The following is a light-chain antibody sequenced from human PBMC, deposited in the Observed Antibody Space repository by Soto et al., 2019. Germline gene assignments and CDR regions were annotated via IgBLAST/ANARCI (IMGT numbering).Light chain of an antibody. V-gene: IGKV3-15*01. Sequence: EVVMTQSPATLSVSPGERATLSCRASQSVNANLAWYQQKPGQAPRLLIHGASNRATGIPARFSGSGFATEFILNIRRLQCEDFAVYFFQQYNTWLWTFCQGTKVEI. J-gene: IGKJ1*01. CDR1: QSVNAN. CDR2: GAS. CDR3: QQYNTWLWT.